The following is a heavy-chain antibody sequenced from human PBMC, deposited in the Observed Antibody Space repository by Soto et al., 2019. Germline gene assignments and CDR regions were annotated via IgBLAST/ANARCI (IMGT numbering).Heavy chain of an antibody. V-gene: IGHV1-69*01. Sequence: QVYLVQSGAEVKKPGSSVKVSCKALRGTFTNYAFSWVRQAPGQGLEWMGGIMPFFGSGNYAQKFQGRINITADESPSSGYLEPTRLRSEDTAVDYCARDRAGYYSHFVYWGQGTLVTVSS. J-gene: IGHJ4*02. CDR3: ARDRAGYYSHFVY. CDR1: RGTFTNYA. D-gene: IGHD3-22*01. CDR2: IMPFFGSG.